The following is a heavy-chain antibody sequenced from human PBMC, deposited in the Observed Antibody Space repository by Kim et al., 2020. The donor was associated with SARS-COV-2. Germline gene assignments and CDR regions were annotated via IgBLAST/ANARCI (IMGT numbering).Heavy chain of an antibody. CDR3: ARLTRGPWSFDL. V-gene: IGHV3-7*01. J-gene: IGHJ2*01. CDR2: K. Sequence: KFYVKSVRGRFTISRDDAENSLYLQMNSLRAEDTAVFFGARLTRGPWSFDLWGRGTLVTVSS. D-gene: IGHD3-9*01.